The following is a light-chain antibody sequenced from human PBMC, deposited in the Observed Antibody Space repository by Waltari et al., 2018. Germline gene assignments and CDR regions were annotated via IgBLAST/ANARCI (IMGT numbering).Light chain of an antibody. J-gene: IGLJ3*02. CDR1: SSNIGAGHD. Sequence: QSVLTQPPSMSGAPGQRVTISSTGSSSNIGAGHDVHWYQVFPGTAPKLLIYGNNTRPSGVPDRFSGSKSDTSASLAIGGLQAEDEADYYCQSFDIRLSGGVVFGGGTKVTVL. CDR3: QSFDIRLSGGVV. V-gene: IGLV1-40*01. CDR2: GNN.